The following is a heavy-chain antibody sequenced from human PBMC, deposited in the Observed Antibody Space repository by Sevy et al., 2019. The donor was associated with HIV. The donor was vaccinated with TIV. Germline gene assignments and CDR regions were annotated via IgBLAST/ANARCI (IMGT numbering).Heavy chain of an antibody. J-gene: IGHJ4*02. CDR1: GGTFSSSA. Sequence: ASVKVSCKASGGTFSSSAISWVRQAPGQGLEWIGGIIPLFDTTNYAQNFQDRVTITADESTNTAYMELSSLKSADTAVYYCARTPLKRNYYDRSYYFDYWGQGTLVTVSS. V-gene: IGHV1-69*13. CDR3: ARTPLKRNYYDRSYYFDY. CDR2: IIPLFDTT. D-gene: IGHD3-10*02.